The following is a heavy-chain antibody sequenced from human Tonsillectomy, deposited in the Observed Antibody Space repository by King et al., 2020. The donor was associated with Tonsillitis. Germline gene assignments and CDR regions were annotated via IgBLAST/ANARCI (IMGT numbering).Heavy chain of an antibody. V-gene: IGHV3-23*04. Sequence: VQLVESGGGLVQPGGSLRLSCAVSGFSFSTYAMSWLRQAPGKGLEWVSSISGSGNSAFYADSVKGRFTISRDNSENMLYLQMNSLRAEDMAVYYCAGSPLLTAWFDPWGQGTLVTVSS. CDR1: GFSFSTYA. D-gene: IGHD2-15*01. CDR3: AGSPLLTAWFDP. CDR2: ISGSGNSA. J-gene: IGHJ5*02.